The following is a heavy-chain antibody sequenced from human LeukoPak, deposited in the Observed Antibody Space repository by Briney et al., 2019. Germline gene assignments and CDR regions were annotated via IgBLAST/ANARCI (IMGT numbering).Heavy chain of an antibody. CDR3: ATTPIYYDSSGYYYVY. CDR2: INPSGGST. D-gene: IGHD3-22*01. CDR1: GYTFTSYY. J-gene: IGHJ4*02. V-gene: IGHV1-46*01. Sequence: GASVKVSCKASGYTFTSYYMHWVRQAPGQGLEWMGIINPSGGSTSYAQKFQGRVTMTRDTSTSTVYMELSSLRSEDTAVYYCATTPIYYDSSGYYYVYWGQGTLVTVSS.